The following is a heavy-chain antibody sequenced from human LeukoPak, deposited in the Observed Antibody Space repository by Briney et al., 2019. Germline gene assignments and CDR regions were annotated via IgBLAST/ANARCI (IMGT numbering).Heavy chain of an antibody. Sequence: ASVKVSCKASGYTFTGYYMHWVRQAPGQGLEWMGWVNPNSGGTNYAQKFQGRVTMTRDTSISTAYMELSRLRSDDTAVYYCARDGPDIVRMDYWGQGTLVTVSS. D-gene: IGHD2-8*01. CDR1: GYTFTGYY. J-gene: IGHJ4*02. CDR3: ARDGPDIVRMDY. V-gene: IGHV1-2*02. CDR2: VNPNSGGT.